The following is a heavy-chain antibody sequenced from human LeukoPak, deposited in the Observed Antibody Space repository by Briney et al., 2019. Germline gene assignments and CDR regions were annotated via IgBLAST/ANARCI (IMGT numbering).Heavy chain of an antibody. CDR3: AKDRVDNWFDP. J-gene: IGHJ5*02. CDR1: GFTFSSYE. V-gene: IGHV3-48*03. Sequence: GGSLRLSCAASGFTFSSYEMNWVRQAPGKGLEWVSYISSSGSTIYYADSVKGRFTISSDNSKNTLYLQMNSLRAEDTAVYYCAKDRVDNWFDPWGQGTLVTVSS. CDR2: ISSSGSTI.